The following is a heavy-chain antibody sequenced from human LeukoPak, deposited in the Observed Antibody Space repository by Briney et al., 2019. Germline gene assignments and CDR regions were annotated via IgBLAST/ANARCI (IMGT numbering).Heavy chain of an antibody. Sequence: SETLSLTCTVSGGSISSGSYYWSWIRQPAGKGLEWIGRIYTSGSTNYNPSLKSRVTISVDTSKNQFSLKLSSVTAADTAVYYCARERRSGPHSYYFDYWGQGTLVTVSS. CDR3: ARERRSGPHSYYFDY. CDR1: GGSISSGSYY. J-gene: IGHJ4*02. D-gene: IGHD1-14*01. CDR2: IYTSGST. V-gene: IGHV4-61*02.